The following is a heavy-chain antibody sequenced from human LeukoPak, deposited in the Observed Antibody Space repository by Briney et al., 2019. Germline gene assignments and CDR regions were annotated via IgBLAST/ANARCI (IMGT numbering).Heavy chain of an antibody. J-gene: IGHJ3*02. CDR2: INHSGST. CDR1: GGSISSYY. CDR3: ARGRVRETFDI. D-gene: IGHD5-24*01. Sequence: SETLSLTCTVSGGSISSYYWSWIRQPPGKGLEWIGEINHSGSTNYNPSLKSRVTISVDTSKNQFSLKLSSVTAADTAVYYCARGRVRETFDIWGQGTMVTVSS. V-gene: IGHV4-34*01.